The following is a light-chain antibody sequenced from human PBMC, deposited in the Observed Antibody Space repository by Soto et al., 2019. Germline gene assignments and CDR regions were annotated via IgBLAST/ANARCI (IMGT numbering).Light chain of an antibody. CDR1: SSDIGGYNY. V-gene: IGLV2-8*01. CDR3: SSYAGSNNLV. Sequence: QSALTQPPSASGSPGQSVTISCTGASSDIGGYNYVSWYQQHPGKAPKLLIYVVSKRPSGVPDRFSGFKSGNTASLTVSGLQAEDEADYYCSSYAGSNNLVFGGGTKLTVL. J-gene: IGLJ2*01. CDR2: VVS.